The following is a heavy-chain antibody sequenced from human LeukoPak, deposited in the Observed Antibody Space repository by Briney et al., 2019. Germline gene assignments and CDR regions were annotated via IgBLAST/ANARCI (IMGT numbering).Heavy chain of an antibody. CDR2: INHSGST. J-gene: IGHJ5*02. CDR1: GGSFSGYY. D-gene: IGHD5-12*01. V-gene: IGHV4-34*01. CDR3: ARPRGYSGYEWFNWFDP. Sequence: SETLSLTCAVYGGSFSGYYWSWIRQPPGKGLEWIGEINHSGSTNYNPSLKSRVTISVDTSKNQFSLKLISVTAADTAVYYCARPRGYSGYEWFNWFDPWGQGTLVTVSS.